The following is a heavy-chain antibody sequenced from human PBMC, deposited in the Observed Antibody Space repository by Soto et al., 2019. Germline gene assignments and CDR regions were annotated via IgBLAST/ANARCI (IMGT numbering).Heavy chain of an antibody. Sequence: ASVKVSCKASGYTFTSYDINWVRQATGQGLEWMGWMNPNSGNTGYAQKFQGRVTMTRYTSISTVYIELSSLRSEYTAVYYCARGVGILTGYPYWGQGTLVTVSS. D-gene: IGHD3-9*01. CDR2: MNPNSGNT. CDR1: GYTFTSYD. CDR3: ARGVGILTGYPY. J-gene: IGHJ4*02. V-gene: IGHV1-8*01.